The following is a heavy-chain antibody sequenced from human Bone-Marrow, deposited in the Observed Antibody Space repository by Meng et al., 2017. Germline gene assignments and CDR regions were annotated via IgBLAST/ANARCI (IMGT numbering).Heavy chain of an antibody. CDR3: SRESHLAGFGY. V-gene: IGHV6-1*01. CDR2: TYYRSKWYN. CDR1: GDSVSNNSAT. J-gene: IGHJ4*02. Sequence: QVQLRQSGPGLVKPSQTRPLTCAISGDSVSNNSATWNWIRQSPSSGLEWMGRTYYRSKWYNDYAISVKSRITVNPDTSKNQISLQLNSVTPEDTAVYYCSRESHLAGFGYWGQGTLVTVSS.